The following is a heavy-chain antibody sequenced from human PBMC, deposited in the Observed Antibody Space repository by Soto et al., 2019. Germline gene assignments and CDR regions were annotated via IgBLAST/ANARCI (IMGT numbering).Heavy chain of an antibody. J-gene: IGHJ5*02. Sequence: LRLSCAASGFTFSSYAMSWVRQAPGKGLEWVSAISGSGGSTYYADSVKGRFTISRDNSKNTLYLQMNSLRAEDTAVYYCAKRGYDDFWSGYNWFDLWGQGTRVTVSS. CDR2: ISGSGGST. CDR1: GFTFSSYA. D-gene: IGHD3-3*01. CDR3: AKRGYDDFWSGYNWFDL. V-gene: IGHV3-23*01.